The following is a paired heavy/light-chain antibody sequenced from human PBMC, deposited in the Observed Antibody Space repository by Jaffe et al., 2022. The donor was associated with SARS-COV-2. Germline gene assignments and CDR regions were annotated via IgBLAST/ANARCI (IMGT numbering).Heavy chain of an antibody. CDR2: IYYSGST. J-gene: IGHJ6*02. Sequence: QLQLQESGPGLVKPSETLSLTCTVSGGSISSSSYYWGWIRQPPGKGLEWIGSIYYSGSTYYNPSLKSRVTISVDTSKNQFSLKLSSVTAADTAVYYCARQALCFYSSSCYYYGMDVWGQGTTVTVSS. CDR1: GGSISSSSYY. V-gene: IGHV4-39*01. CDR3: ARQALCFYSSSCYYYGMDV. D-gene: IGHD6-13*01.
Light chain of an antibody. V-gene: IGLV2-8*01. CDR3: SSYAGSNNPVV. CDR2: EVS. CDR1: SSDVGGYNY. J-gene: IGLJ2*01. Sequence: QSALTQPPSASGSPGQSVTISCTGTSSDVGGYNYVSWYQQHPGKAPKLMIYEVSKRPSGVPDRFSGSKSGNTASLTVSGLQAEDEADYYCSSYAGSNNPVVFGGGTKLTVL.